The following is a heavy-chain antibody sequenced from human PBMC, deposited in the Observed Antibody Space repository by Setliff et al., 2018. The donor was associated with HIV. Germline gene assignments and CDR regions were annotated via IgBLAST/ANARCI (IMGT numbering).Heavy chain of an antibody. CDR3: AQITVMGY. V-gene: IGHV3-7*01. CDR2: IKQDGSER. CDR1: GVTSSRYW. Sequence: PGGSLRLFCGGSGVTSSRYWMGWVRQAPGKGLEWVANIKQDGSERSYVDSVKGRFTISRDNAKNSLYLQMNSLRAEDTAVYYCAQITVMGYWGQGTLVTVSS. D-gene: IGHD4-4*01. J-gene: IGHJ4*02.